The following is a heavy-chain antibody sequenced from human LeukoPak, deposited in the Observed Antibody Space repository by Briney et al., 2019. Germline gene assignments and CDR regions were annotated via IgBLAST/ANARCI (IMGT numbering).Heavy chain of an antibody. CDR1: GGSISSGDYY. D-gene: IGHD6-6*01. J-gene: IGHJ6*02. CDR2: IHYSGST. V-gene: IGHV4-30-4*01. CDR3: ARASFIAARPGRGMDV. Sequence: SETLSLTCTVSGGSISSGDYYWSWIRQPPGKGLEWIGYIHYSGSTYYNPSLKSRVTISVDTSKNQFSLKLSSVTAADTAVYYCARASFIAARPGRGMDVWGQGTTVTVSS.